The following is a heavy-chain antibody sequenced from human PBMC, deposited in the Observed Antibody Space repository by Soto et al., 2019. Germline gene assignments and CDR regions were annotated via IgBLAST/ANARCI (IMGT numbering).Heavy chain of an antibody. CDR2: IWDDGSNK. CDR3: GRDTARARVRISRGIDL. V-gene: IGHV3-33*01. D-gene: IGHD3-10*01. Sequence: QVQLVESGGGVVQPGRSLRLSCAASGFTFSSYGMHWVRQAPGKGLEWVAVIWDDGSNKHYADSVEGRFTTTSDNSKNTPQLQLTSLRAEDKAADYCGRDTARARVRISRGIDLWGHGTPVTVSS. CDR1: GFTFSSYG. J-gene: IGHJ6*02.